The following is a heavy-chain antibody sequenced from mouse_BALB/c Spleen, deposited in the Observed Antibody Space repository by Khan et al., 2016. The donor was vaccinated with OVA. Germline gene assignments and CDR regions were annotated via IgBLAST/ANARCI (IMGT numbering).Heavy chain of an antibody. CDR2: IWAGGST. CDR3: ARVEDI. V-gene: IGHV2-9*02. J-gene: IGHJ2*01. Sequence: VQLKESGPGLVAPSQSLSITCTVSGFSLTSYGVHWVRQPPGKGLEWLGVIWAGGSTNYNSALMSRLSICNNNSKRQLFLKMYGLQADYTATYYCARVEDIWGQGTTLTVSS. CDR1: GFSLTSYG.